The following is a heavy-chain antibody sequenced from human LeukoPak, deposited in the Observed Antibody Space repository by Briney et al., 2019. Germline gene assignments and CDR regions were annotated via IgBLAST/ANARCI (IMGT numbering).Heavy chain of an antibody. V-gene: IGHV1-18*01. CDR1: GYTFNRYG. Sequence: ASVKVSCKTSGYTFNRYGVAWVLQAPGQGLEWVGWVSGSNGNTNYAQKLQGRVTMTTDTATSTAYMELRSLTSDDTAMYYCARAGRGTYYYFDYWGQGTLVTVSS. CDR2: VSGSNGNT. CDR3: ARAGRGTYYYFDY. D-gene: IGHD1-26*01. J-gene: IGHJ4*02.